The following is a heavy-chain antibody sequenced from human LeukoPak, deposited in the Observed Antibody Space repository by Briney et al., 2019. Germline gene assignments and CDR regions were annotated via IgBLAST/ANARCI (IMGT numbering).Heavy chain of an antibody. J-gene: IGHJ4*02. CDR2: INFDGSTT. CDR1: GFTFSSHW. D-gene: IGHD4-17*01. Sequence: GGSLRLSYAASGFTFSSHWMHWVRLVPGKGLVWLSRINFDGSTTGYADSVKGRFTVSRDNAKNTLYLQMNSLRAEDTAVYYCTRDRTTVTLFDYWGQGTLVTVSS. CDR3: TRDRTTVTLFDY. V-gene: IGHV3-74*01.